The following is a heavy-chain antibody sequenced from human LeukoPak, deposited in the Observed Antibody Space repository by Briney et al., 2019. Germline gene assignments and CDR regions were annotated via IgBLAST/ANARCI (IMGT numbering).Heavy chain of an antibody. J-gene: IGHJ4*02. CDR2: ISYDGSNK. V-gene: IGHV3-30-3*01. CDR3: ARSYYYDSSGYHSPLDY. Sequence: PGGSLRLSCAASGFTFSSYAMHWVRQAPGKGLEWVAVISYDGSNKYYADSVKGRFTISRDNSKSTLYLQMNSLRAEDTAVYYCARSYYYDSSGYHSPLDYWGQGTLVTVSS. D-gene: IGHD3-22*01. CDR1: GFTFSSYA.